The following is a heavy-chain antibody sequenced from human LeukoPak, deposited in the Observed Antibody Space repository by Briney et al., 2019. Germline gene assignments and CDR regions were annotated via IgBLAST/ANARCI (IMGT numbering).Heavy chain of an antibody. CDR1: GFTFSAYA. CDR2: IRGGGTSE. Sequence: PGGSLRLSCTASGFTFSAYAMMWVRQAPGKGPEWVSAIRGGGTSEFYADSVKGRLRISRDNSKDTLFLRMNSLRAEDTAVYYCARDPNGDYIGAFDMWGPGTMVTVSS. D-gene: IGHD4-17*01. J-gene: IGHJ3*02. CDR3: ARDPNGDYIGAFDM. V-gene: IGHV3-23*01.